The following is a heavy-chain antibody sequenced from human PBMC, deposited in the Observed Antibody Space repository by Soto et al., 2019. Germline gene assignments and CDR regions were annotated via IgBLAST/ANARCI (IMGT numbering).Heavy chain of an antibody. J-gene: IGHJ6*02. CDR3: ARHGGYFDWLLQNGPYYYGMDV. V-gene: IGHV4-39*01. CDR2: IYYSGST. Sequence: SETLSLTCTVSGGSIRSIGSYWGWIRQPPGKGLEWMGSIYYSGSTYYNPSLKSRVTISVDTSKNQFSLKLSSVTAADTAVYYCARHGGYFDWLLQNGPYYYGMDVWGQGTTVTVSS. CDR1: GGSIRSIGSY. D-gene: IGHD3-9*01.